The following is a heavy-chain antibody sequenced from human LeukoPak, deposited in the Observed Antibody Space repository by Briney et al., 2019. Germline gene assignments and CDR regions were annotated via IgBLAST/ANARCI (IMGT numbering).Heavy chain of an antibody. V-gene: IGHV4-38-2*02. CDR2: INHSGST. CDR1: GYSISSGYY. Sequence: SETLSLTCSVSGYSISSGYYWGWIRQPPGKGLEWIGEINHSGSTNYNPSLKSRVTISIDTSKKQFSLKLSSVTAADTAVYYCAKGRGFLRWFARLKPFSYFDYWGQGTLVTVSS. CDR3: AKGRGFLRWFARLKPFSYFDY. J-gene: IGHJ4*02. D-gene: IGHD3-3*01.